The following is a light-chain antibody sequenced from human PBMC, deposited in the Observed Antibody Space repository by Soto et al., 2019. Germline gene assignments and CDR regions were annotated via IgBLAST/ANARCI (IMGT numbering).Light chain of an antibody. CDR2: GAS. CDR3: QQYGSSVLT. Sequence: EIGLTQSPHPLYLSPGEIATLSCRARRSFSSSDLDWYQQKPGQAPRLLLYGASSRATGIPDRFSVSGSGTDFTLTISRLEPEGFAVYYCQQYGSSVLTFGGGTKVQIK. V-gene: IGKV3-20*01. CDR1: RSFSSSD. J-gene: IGKJ4*01.